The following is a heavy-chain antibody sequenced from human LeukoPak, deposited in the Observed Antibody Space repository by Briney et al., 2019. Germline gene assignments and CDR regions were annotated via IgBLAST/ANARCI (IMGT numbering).Heavy chain of an antibody. J-gene: IGHJ4*02. V-gene: IGHV4-59*12. D-gene: IGHD3-16*02. CDR1: GGSISSYY. CDR3: ARRTFGGVIAY. Sequence: SETLSLTCTVSGGSISSYYWSWIRQPPGKGLEWIGYIYSSGSTIYNPSLKSRVTISIDTSRNQFSLRLSSVTAADTAVYYCARRTFGGVIAYWGQGTLVTVSS. CDR2: IYSSGST.